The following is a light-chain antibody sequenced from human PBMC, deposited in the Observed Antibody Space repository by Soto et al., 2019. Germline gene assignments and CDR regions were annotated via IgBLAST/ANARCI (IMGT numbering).Light chain of an antibody. CDR2: GAS. Sequence: ESVITHSTATLFVSPGESHTLSCRASQSVSSNLAWYQQKPGQAPRLLIYGASTRATGIPARFSGSGSGTEFTLTISSLQSEDFAVYYCQQYRTFGQGTKVDI. V-gene: IGKV3-15*01. CDR1: QSVSSN. J-gene: IGKJ1*01. CDR3: QQYRT.